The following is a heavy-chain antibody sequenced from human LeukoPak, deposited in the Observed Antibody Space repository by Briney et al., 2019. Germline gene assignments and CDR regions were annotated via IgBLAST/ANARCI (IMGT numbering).Heavy chain of an antibody. CDR2: IIPIFGTA. V-gene: IGHV1-69*06. Sequence: ASVKVSCKASGGTFSSYAISWVRQAPGQGLEWMGGIIPIFGTANYAQKFQGRVTITADKSTSTAYMELSSLRSEDTAVYYCARVGCSGGSCYSGLRGWFDPWGQGTLVTVSS. D-gene: IGHD2-15*01. CDR1: GGTFSSYA. CDR3: ARVGCSGGSCYSGLRGWFDP. J-gene: IGHJ5*02.